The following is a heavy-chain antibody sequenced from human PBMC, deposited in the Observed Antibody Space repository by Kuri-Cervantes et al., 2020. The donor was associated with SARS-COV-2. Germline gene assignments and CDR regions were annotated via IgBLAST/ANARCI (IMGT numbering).Heavy chain of an antibody. D-gene: IGHD3-10*01. Sequence: GGSLRLSCKGSGYSFTSYWIGWVRQLPGKGLEWMGIIYPGDSDTRYSPSFQGQITISADKSISTAYLQWSSLKASDTAMYYCVRRGGLDLDEVDSWGQGTLVTVSS. CDR2: IYPGDSDT. CDR1: GYSFTSYW. CDR3: VRRGGLDLDEVDS. J-gene: IGHJ5*01. V-gene: IGHV5-51*01.